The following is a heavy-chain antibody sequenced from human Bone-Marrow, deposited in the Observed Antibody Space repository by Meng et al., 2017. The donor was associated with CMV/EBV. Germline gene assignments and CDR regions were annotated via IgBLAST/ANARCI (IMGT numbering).Heavy chain of an antibody. CDR2: IYSGGST. CDR3: ARVGPVGEIVVVPAAPLDY. D-gene: IGHD2-2*01. CDR1: GFTVSSNY. V-gene: IGHV3-53*01. Sequence: GESLKISCAASGFTVSSNYMSWVRQAPGKGLEWVSVIYSGGSTYYADSVKGRVTISRDNSKNTLYLQMNRLRAEDTALYYCARVGPVGEIVVVPAAPLDYWGQGTLVTVSS. J-gene: IGHJ4*02.